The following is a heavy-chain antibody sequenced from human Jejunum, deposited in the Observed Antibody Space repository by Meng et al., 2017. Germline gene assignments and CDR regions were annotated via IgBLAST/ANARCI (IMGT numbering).Heavy chain of an antibody. J-gene: IGHJ4*02. V-gene: IGHV3-72*01. D-gene: IGHD1-26*01. CDR1: GFIFSDHL. Sequence: GESLKISCVVSGFIFSDHLMDWVRQAPGEGLEWIGRSRTRFSSYTTEYAASVRGRFTVSRDESKNLFYLHMNNLRTEDTGVYYCTGGRGGSAPSDYWGQGTLVTVSS. CDR3: TGGRGGSAPSDY. CDR2: SRTRFSSYTT.